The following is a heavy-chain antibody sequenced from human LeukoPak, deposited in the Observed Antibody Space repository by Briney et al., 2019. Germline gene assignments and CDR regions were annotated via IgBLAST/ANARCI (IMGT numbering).Heavy chain of an antibody. J-gene: IGHJ5*02. CDR3: ARDLAMIVVA. CDR1: GFTFSSYG. CDR2: ISGSGART. V-gene: IGHV3-23*01. D-gene: IGHD3-22*01. Sequence: GGTLRLSCAASGFTFSSYGMSWVRQAPGKGLEWVSVISGSGARTYYADSVKGRFTISRDNSKNTLYLQMNSLRAEDTAVYYCARDLAMIVVAWGQGTLVTVSS.